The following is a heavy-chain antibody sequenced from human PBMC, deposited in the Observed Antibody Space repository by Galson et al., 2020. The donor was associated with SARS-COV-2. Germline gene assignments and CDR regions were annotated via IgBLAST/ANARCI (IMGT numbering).Heavy chain of an antibody. CDR3: VRDDGTAPYDY. Sequence: METGGSLRLSCAASGFSVSSKYMSWVRQAPGKGLEWVSVIYYTGSTNYADSVRGRFTISRDTAKIMGYLQMNSLRAEDTAVYYCVRDDGTAPYDYWGQGTLVTVSS. D-gene: IGHD5-18*01. CDR1: GFSVSSKY. V-gene: IGHV3-53*05. J-gene: IGHJ4*02. CDR2: IYYTGST.